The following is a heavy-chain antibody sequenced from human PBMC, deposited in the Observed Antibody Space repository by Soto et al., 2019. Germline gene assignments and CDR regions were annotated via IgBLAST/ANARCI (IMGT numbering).Heavy chain of an antibody. Sequence: SVKVSCKTSGGTFSSYAISWVRQAPGQGLEWMGGIIPIYGTTNYAQKFQDRVTITGDKSMSTAYMELSSLRSEDTAMYYCARDDYDSYYFDYWGQGTLVTVSS. J-gene: IGHJ4*02. CDR1: GGTFSSYA. CDR3: ARDDYDSYYFDY. CDR2: IIPIYGTT. V-gene: IGHV1-69*06. D-gene: IGHD5-12*01.